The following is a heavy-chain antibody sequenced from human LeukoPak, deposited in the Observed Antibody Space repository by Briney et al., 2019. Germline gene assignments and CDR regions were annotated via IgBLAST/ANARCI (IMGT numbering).Heavy chain of an antibody. Sequence: ASVTVSYKASGYTFISYGISWVRQAPGQGREGMGWISDNNGNTKYAQKFQGRVTMTTDTSTSTAYMELRSLRSDDTAVYYCARVDEWLRTNWFDPRGQGTLVTVSS. CDR2: ISDNNGNT. D-gene: IGHD5-12*01. J-gene: IGHJ5*02. V-gene: IGHV1-18*01. CDR3: ARVDEWLRTNWFDP. CDR1: GYTFISYG.